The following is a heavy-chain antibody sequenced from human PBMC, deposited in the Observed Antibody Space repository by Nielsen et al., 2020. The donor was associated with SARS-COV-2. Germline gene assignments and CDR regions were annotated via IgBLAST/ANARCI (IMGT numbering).Heavy chain of an antibody. CDR3: ARPGDDIVVVPAASNWFDP. J-gene: IGHJ5*02. CDR2: ISYDGSNK. Sequence: WIRQPPGKGLEWVAVISYDGSNKYYADSVKGRFTISRDNSKNTLYLQMNSLRAEDTAVYYCARPGDDIVVVPAASNWFDPWGQGTPVTVSS. D-gene: IGHD2-2*01. V-gene: IGHV3-30-3*01.